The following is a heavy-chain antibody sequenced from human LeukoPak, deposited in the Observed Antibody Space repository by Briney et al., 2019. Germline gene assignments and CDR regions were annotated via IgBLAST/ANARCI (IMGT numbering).Heavy chain of an antibody. D-gene: IGHD3-3*01. V-gene: IGHV3-30*02. Sequence: PGGSLRLSCAASGFTFSSYVMHWVRQAPGKGLEWVAYIRYDGSDKHYGDSVKGRFTISRDDSKNTLYLQMSSLRAEDTAVYYCAKDWDYNFWSNYDHWGQGILVTVSS. CDR2: IRYDGSDK. J-gene: IGHJ4*02. CDR3: AKDWDYNFWSNYDH. CDR1: GFTFSSYV.